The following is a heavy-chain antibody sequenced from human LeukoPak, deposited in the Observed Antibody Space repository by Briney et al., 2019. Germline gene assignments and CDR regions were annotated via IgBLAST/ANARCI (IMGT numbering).Heavy chain of an antibody. D-gene: IGHD5-24*01. Sequence: GGSLRLSCAASAFTFRTNWMSWVRQAPGKGLEWVANIKDDGNEKYYVDSVKGRFTISRDNAKNSLYLQMNSLRAEDTAFYYCARTPSPGLQFYYFDYWGQGALVIVSS. V-gene: IGHV3-7*01. CDR1: AFTFRTNW. CDR2: IKDDGNEK. J-gene: IGHJ4*02. CDR3: ARTPSPGLQFYYFDY.